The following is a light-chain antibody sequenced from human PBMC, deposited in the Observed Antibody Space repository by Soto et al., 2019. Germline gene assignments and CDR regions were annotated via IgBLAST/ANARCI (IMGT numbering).Light chain of an antibody. V-gene: IGKV1-5*03. CDR1: QGISSY. CDR3: QHYNSYSEA. CDR2: KAS. Sequence: DIQLTQSPSFMSAYVGDRVTITCRASQGISSYLAWYQLKKGKPPKLLISKASTLKSGVPSRFRGSGSGTEFTLTISRLQPDDFETYYCQHYNSYSEAFGQGTKVDIK. J-gene: IGKJ1*01.